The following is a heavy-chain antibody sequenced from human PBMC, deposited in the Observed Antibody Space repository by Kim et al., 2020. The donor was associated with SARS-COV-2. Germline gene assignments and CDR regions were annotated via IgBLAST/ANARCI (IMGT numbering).Heavy chain of an antibody. D-gene: IGHD6-19*01. Sequence: SETLSLTCTVSGGSISSSSYYWGWIRQPPGKGLEWIGSIYYSGSTYYNPSLKSRVTISVDTSKNQFSLKLSSVTAADTAVYYCAVLGIAVAGTWGQGTLVTVSS. CDR3: AVLGIAVAGT. CDR1: GGSISSSSYY. CDR2: IYYSGST. V-gene: IGHV4-39*01. J-gene: IGHJ4*02.